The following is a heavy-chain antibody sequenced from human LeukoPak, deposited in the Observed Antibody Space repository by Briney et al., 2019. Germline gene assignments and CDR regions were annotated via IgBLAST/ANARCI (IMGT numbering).Heavy chain of an antibody. J-gene: IGHJ4*02. CDR2: IIPILGIA. V-gene: IGHV1-69*16. Sequence: SVKVSCKASGGTFSSYTISWVRQAPGQGLEWMGRIIPILGIANYAQKFQGRVTITTDESTSTAYMELSSLRSEDTAVYYCARAFETYYYGSGSFNFDYWGQGTLVTVSS. CDR3: ARAFETYYYGSGSFNFDY. D-gene: IGHD3-10*01. CDR1: GGTFSSYT.